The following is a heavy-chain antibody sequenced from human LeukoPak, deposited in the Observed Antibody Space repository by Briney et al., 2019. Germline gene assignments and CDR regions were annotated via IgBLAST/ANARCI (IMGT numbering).Heavy chain of an antibody. CDR3: ARWSAVVDAFDI. Sequence: SETLSLTCTVSGGSMSSYYWGWIRQPPGKGLEWIGYIYYSGSTNYNPSLKSRVTISVDTSKNQFSLKVSSVTAADTAVYYCARWSAVVDAFDIWGQGTMVTVSS. J-gene: IGHJ3*02. CDR2: IYYSGST. CDR1: GGSMSSYY. V-gene: IGHV4-59*01. D-gene: IGHD6-19*01.